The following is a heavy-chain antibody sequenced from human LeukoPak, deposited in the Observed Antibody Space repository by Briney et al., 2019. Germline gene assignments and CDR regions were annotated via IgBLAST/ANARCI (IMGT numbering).Heavy chain of an antibody. CDR3: ARGLLSHSSSQGDY. CDR1: GGSFSGCY. CDR2: INHSGST. Sequence: SETLSLTCAVYGGSFSGCYWSWIRQPPGKGLEWIGEINHSGSTNYNPSLKSRVTISVDTSKNQFSLKLSSVTAADTAVYYCARGLLSHSSSQGDYWGQGTLVTVSS. J-gene: IGHJ4*02. D-gene: IGHD6-13*01. V-gene: IGHV4-34*01.